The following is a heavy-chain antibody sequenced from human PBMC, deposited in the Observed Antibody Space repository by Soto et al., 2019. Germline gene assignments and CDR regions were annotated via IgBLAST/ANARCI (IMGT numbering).Heavy chain of an antibody. J-gene: IGHJ6*02. V-gene: IGHV5-10-1*01. CDR1: GYSFTSYW. CDR3: ARLGGNIAAAGILGPRGNYSNYGMDV. D-gene: IGHD6-13*01. Sequence: PGESLKISCKGSGYSFTSYWIRWVRQMPGKGLEGMGRIDPSDSYTNYSPSFQGHVTISADKSISTAYLQWSSLKASDTAMYYCARLGGNIAAAGILGPRGNYSNYGMDVWGQGTTVTVFS. CDR2: IDPSDSYT.